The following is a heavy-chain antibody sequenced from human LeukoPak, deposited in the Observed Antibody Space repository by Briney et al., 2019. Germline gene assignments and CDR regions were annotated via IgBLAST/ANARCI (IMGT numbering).Heavy chain of an antibody. V-gene: IGHV3-11*01. CDR1: GFTFSDYH. CDR2: ISSSGSTI. J-gene: IGHJ4*02. D-gene: IGHD2-2*01. CDR3: ARARYCSSTSCPTYYDFWSALGGPYFDY. Sequence: KPGGSLRLSCAASGFTFSDYHMSWIRQAPGKGLEWVSYISSSGSTIYYADSVKGRFTISRDNAKNSLYLQMNSLRAEDTAVYYCARARYCSSTSCPTYYDFWSALGGPYFDYWGQGTLVTVSS.